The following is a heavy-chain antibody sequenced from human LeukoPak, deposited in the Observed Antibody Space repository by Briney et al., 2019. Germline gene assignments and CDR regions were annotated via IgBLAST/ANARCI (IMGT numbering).Heavy chain of an antibody. V-gene: IGHV5-51*01. J-gene: IGHJ4*02. D-gene: IGHD3-22*01. CDR3: ARDSGRGHYQYYFDY. CDR2: IYPGDSNT. CDR1: GYRFTTYW. Sequence: GESLKISCKGFGYRFTTYWIGWVRQMPGKGLEWMGIIYPGDSNTRYSPSFQGQVTIPADKSVSTVYLQWSSLKASDTAMYYCARDSGRGHYQYYFDYWGQGTLVTVSS.